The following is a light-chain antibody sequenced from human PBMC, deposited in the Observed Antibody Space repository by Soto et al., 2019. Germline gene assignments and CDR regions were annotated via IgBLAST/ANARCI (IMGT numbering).Light chain of an antibody. CDR3: QHHRSSPPSWT. Sequence: EIVLTQSPGTLSLPPGERATLSCRASQSVSSSYLAWYQQKPGQPPRLLIFGASSRATGIPDRFSGSGSGTDFTLTISRLEPEDFAVYYCQHHRSSPPSWTFGQGTKVEIK. CDR1: QSVSSSY. J-gene: IGKJ1*01. CDR2: GAS. V-gene: IGKV3-20*01.